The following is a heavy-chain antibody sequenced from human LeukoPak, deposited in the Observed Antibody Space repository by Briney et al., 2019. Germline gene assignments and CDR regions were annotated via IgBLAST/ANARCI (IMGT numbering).Heavy chain of an antibody. Sequence: NPSETLSLTCTVSGGSISSSSYYWGWIRQPPGKGLEWIGSIYYSGSTYYNPSLKSRVTISVDTSKNQFSLKLSSVTAADTAVYYCARAYYSNSPFDYWGQGTLVTVSS. D-gene: IGHD4-11*01. V-gene: IGHV4-39*07. CDR3: ARAYYSNSPFDY. J-gene: IGHJ4*02. CDR2: IYYSGST. CDR1: GGSISSSSYY.